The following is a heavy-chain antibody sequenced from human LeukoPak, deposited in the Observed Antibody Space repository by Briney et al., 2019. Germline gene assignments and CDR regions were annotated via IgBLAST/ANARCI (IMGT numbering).Heavy chain of an antibody. CDR1: GYTFTGYY. J-gene: IGHJ6*03. D-gene: IGHD3-10*01. Sequence: ASVKVSCKASGYTFTGYYMHWVRQAPGQGLEWMGRINPNSGGTNYAQKFQGRVTMTRDTSISTAYMELSRLRSDDTAGYYCARGLQTDYLPSYYYYMDVWGKGTTVTVSS. CDR3: ARGLQTDYLPSYYYYMDV. CDR2: INPNSGGT. V-gene: IGHV1-2*06.